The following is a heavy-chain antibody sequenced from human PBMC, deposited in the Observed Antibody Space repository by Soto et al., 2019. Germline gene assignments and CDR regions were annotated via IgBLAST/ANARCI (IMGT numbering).Heavy chain of an antibody. Sequence: PGGSLRLSCAASGFTFSSYAMHWVRQAPGKGLEWVAVISYDGSNKYYADSVKGRFTISRDNSKNTLYLQMNSLRAEDTAVYYCARGAVLRFLEWLYDYWGQGTLVTVSS. J-gene: IGHJ4*02. CDR2: ISYDGSNK. CDR3: ARGAVLRFLEWLYDY. V-gene: IGHV3-30-3*01. D-gene: IGHD3-3*01. CDR1: GFTFSSYA.